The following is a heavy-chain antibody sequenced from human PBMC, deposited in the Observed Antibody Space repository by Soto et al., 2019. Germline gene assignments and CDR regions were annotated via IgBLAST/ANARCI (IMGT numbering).Heavy chain of an antibody. D-gene: IGHD3-16*01. J-gene: IGHJ4*02. CDR3: XRGXXXXXXXXGXXGRH. V-gene: IGHV3-74*01. CDR2: IKSDGSGT. CDR1: GFPFSSYW. Sequence: EVQLVESGGGLVQPGESLTLSCAASGFPFSSYWMHWVRQAPGKGLVWVSRIKSDGSGTYYADSVQDRFTISRDNARNXLYLQMNSLXVEDTXXXFCXRGXXXXXXXXGXXGRHWGQGTLVTVSS.